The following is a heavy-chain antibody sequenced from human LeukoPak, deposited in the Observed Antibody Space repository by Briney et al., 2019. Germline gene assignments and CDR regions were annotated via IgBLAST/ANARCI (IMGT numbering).Heavy chain of an antibody. Sequence: ASVKVSCKASGGTFSSYAISWVRQAPGQGLEWMGGIIPIFGTANYAQKFQGRVTITADESTSTAYMELSSLRSEDTAVYYCARGLTSWRPTSGRLGYWGQGTLVTVSS. CDR2: IIPIFGTA. D-gene: IGHD2-15*01. J-gene: IGHJ4*02. V-gene: IGHV1-69*13. CDR3: ARGLTSWRPTSGRLGY. CDR1: GGTFSSYA.